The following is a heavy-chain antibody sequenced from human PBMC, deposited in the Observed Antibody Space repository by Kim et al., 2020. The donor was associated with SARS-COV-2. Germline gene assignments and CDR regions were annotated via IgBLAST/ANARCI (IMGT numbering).Heavy chain of an antibody. CDR2: IYYSGNT. J-gene: IGHJ6*02. D-gene: IGHD6-13*01. V-gene: IGHV4-39*01. CDR3: ARLVVTAASWGYFYYYGMDV. Sequence: SETLSLTCTVSGGSISSSSYYWGWIRQPPGKGLEWIGSIYYSGNTYYNPSLKSRVTISVDTSKNQFSLKLNSVTAADTAVYYCARLVVTAASWGYFYYYGMDVWGQGTTVTVSS. CDR1: GGSISSSSYY.